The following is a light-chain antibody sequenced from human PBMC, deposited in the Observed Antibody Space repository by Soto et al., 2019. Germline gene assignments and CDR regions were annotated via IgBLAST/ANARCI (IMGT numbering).Light chain of an antibody. Sequence: EIVMTQSPATLSVSTGERATLSCRASQSVSSNVAWYQQIPGQTPRLLIYGASTRATGIPVRFSGSGSGTDFTLTINSLAPEDFAVYYCQHFGGTTFTFGQGTRLEI. CDR2: GAS. V-gene: IGKV3-15*01. J-gene: IGKJ5*01. CDR1: QSVSSN. CDR3: QHFGGTTFT.